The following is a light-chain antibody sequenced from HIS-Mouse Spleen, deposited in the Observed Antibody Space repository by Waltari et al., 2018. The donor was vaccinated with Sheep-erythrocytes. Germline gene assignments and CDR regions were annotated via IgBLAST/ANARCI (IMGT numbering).Light chain of an antibody. CDR2: DVS. CDR3: CSYAGSTRV. V-gene: IGLV2-11*01. J-gene: IGLJ2*01. Sequence: QSALTQPRSVSGSPGQSVTISCTGTSSDVVGYNYVSWYQQHPGKAPKPMIYDVSKRPSGVPDRVSGSKSGNTASLTISGLQAEDEADYYCCSYAGSTRVFGGGTKLTVL. CDR1: SSDVVGYNY.